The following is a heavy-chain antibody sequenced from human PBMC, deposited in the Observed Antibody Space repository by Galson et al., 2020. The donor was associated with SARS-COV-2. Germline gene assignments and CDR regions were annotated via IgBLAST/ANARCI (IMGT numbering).Heavy chain of an antibody. Sequence: ASETLSLTCTVSGGSISSGGYYWSWIRQHPGKGLEWIGYIYYSGSTYYNPSLKSRVTISVDTSKNQFSLKLSSVTAADTAVYYCARGSGSGSTGWFDPWGQGTLVTVSS. CDR3: ARGSGSGSTGWFDP. D-gene: IGHD3-10*01. CDR1: GGSISSGGYY. CDR2: IYYSGST. J-gene: IGHJ5*02. V-gene: IGHV4-31*03.